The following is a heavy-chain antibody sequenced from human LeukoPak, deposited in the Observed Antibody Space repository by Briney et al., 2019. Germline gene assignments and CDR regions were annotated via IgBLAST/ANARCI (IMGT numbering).Heavy chain of an antibody. V-gene: IGHV3-48*03. D-gene: IGHD4-23*01. CDR2: ISSGGDTV. CDR3: ARDGALGGNPFDY. Sequence: GGSLRLSCAASGFTFSSYEMNWVRQAPGKGLEWISSISSGGDTVYFADSVKGRFTISRDNAKNSLYLQMNSLRAEDTAVYYCARDGALGGNPFDYWGQGTLVTVSS. J-gene: IGHJ4*02. CDR1: GFTFSSYE.